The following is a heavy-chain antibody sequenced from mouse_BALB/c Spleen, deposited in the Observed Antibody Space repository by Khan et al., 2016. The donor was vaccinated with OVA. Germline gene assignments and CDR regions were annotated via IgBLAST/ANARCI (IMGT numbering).Heavy chain of an antibody. V-gene: IGHV2-6-1*01. J-gene: IGHJ4*01. CDR1: GFSLTNYG. Sequence: QVQLKESGPGLVAPSQSLSITCTISGFSLTNYGVHWVRQPPGKGLEWLVVIWSDGSTTYNSDLKSRLTISKDNSKSQVFLKMNSHQTDDTAMYFCARQPYYHYNIMDYWGQGTLVTVSS. CDR2: IWSDGST. D-gene: IGHD2-10*01. CDR3: ARQPYYHYNIMDY.